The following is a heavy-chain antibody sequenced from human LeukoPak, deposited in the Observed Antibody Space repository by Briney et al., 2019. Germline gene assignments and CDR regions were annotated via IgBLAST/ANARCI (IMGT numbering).Heavy chain of an antibody. V-gene: IGHV4-39*01. CDR1: GGSISSSSYY. CDR2: IYYSGST. Sequence: PSETLSLTCTVSGGSISSSSYYWGWIRQPPGKGLEWIGSIYYSGSTYYNPSLKSRVTISVDTSKNQFSLKLSSVTAADTAVYYCARLIPDYYYYYYMDVWGKGTTVTVSS. CDR3: ARLIPDYYYYYYMDV. J-gene: IGHJ6*03.